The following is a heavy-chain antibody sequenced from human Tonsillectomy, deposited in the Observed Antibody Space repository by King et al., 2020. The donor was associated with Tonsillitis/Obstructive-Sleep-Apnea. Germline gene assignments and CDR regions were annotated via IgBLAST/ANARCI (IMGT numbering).Heavy chain of an antibody. J-gene: IGHJ4*02. CDR2: ISGSGATP. Sequence: VQLLESGGLLLQPGGSLRLSCAASGFTFSTYAMSWVRQAPGKGLEWVSSISGSGATPYYADSVKGRFTISRDNSKNTLYLQMNTLRAEDTAIYYCAKISSWEFLRYLDYWGQGTLVTVYS. D-gene: IGHD3-10*01. V-gene: IGHV3-23*01. CDR1: GFTFSTYA. CDR3: AKISSWEFLRYLDY.